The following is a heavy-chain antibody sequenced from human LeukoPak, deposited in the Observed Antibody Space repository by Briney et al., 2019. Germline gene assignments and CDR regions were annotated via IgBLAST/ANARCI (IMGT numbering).Heavy chain of an antibody. CDR1: GFTFSSYS. CDR3: ARDYRGTGTMDY. Sequence: PGGSLRLSCAASGFTFSSYSMNWVRQAPGKGLEWVSSISSSSSYIYYADSVKGRFTISRDNAKNSLYLQMNSLRAEDTAVYYCARDYRGTGTMDYWGQGTLVTVSS. D-gene: IGHD1-7*01. CDR2: ISSSSSYI. J-gene: IGHJ4*02. V-gene: IGHV3-21*01.